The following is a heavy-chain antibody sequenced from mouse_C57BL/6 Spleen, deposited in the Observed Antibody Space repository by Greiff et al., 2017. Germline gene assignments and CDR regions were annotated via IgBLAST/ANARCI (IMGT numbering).Heavy chain of an antibody. CDR3: TRVLLN. J-gene: IGHJ2*01. D-gene: IGHD2-1*01. CDR1: GYTFTDYE. CDR2: IDPETGGT. V-gene: IGHV1-15*01. Sequence: QVQLKESGAELVRPGASVTLSCKASGYTFTDYEMHWVKQTPVHGLEWIGAIDPETGGTAYNQKFKGKAILTADKSSSTAYMELRSLTSEDSAVYYCTRVLLNWGQGTTLTVSS.